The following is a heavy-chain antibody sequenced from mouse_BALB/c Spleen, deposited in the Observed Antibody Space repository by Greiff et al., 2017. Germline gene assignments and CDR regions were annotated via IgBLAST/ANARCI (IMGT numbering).Heavy chain of an antibody. CDR2: INPGSGGT. CDR3: ARCWGRKNYFDY. V-gene: IGHV1-54*01. CDR1: GYAFTNYL. Sequence: QVQLQQSGAELVRPGTSVKVSCKASGYAFTNYLIEWVKQRPGQGLEWIGVINPGSGGTNYNEKFKGKATLTADKSSSTAYMQLSSLTSDDSAVYVCARCWGRKNYFDYWGQGTTLTVSS. D-gene: IGHD3-3*01. J-gene: IGHJ2*01.